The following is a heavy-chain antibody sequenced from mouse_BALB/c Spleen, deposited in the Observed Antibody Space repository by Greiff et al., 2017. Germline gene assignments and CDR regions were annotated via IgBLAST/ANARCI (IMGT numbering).Heavy chain of an antibody. CDR1: GYSITSDYA. V-gene: IGHV3-2*02. CDR2: ISYSGST. Sequence: EVKLMESGPGLVKPSQSLSLTCTVTGYSITSDYAWNWIRQFPGNKLEWMGYISYSGSTSYNPSLKSRISITRDTSKNQFFLQLNSVTTEDTATYYCARRYYDYEDAMDYWGQGTSVTVSS. D-gene: IGHD2-4*01. CDR3: ARRYYDYEDAMDY. J-gene: IGHJ4*01.